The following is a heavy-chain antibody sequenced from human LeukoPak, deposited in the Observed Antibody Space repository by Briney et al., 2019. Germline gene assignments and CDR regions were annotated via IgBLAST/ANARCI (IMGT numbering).Heavy chain of an antibody. D-gene: IGHD6-13*01. V-gene: IGHV3-23*01. CDR1: GFTFSSYA. J-gene: IGHJ6*04. CDR2: ISGDKTST. Sequence: PGGSLRLSCAASGFTFSSYAMSWVRQAPGKGLEWVSGISGDKTSTYYADSVKGRFTISRDNSKKTLYLQMNSLRAEDTAVYYCAKTAPGIAAAAYYYYGMGVWGKGTTVTVSS. CDR3: AKTAPGIAAAAYYYYGMGV.